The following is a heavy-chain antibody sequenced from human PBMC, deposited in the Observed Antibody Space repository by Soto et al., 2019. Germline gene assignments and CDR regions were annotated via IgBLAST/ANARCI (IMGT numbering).Heavy chain of an antibody. CDR2: INPNSGGT. Sequence: ASVKVSCKASGYTFTGYYMHWVRQAPGQGLEWMGWINPNSGGTNYAQKFQGWVTMTRDTSISTAYMGLSRLRSDDTAVYYCARGGEYSSSSGYYYYGMDVWGQGTTVTVSS. V-gene: IGHV1-2*04. CDR1: GYTFTGYY. CDR3: ARGGEYSSSSGYYYYGMDV. D-gene: IGHD6-6*01. J-gene: IGHJ6*02.